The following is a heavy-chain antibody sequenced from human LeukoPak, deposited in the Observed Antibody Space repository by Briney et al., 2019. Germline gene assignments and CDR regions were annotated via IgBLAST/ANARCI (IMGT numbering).Heavy chain of an antibody. CDR1: GFTFRNYG. J-gene: IGHJ4*02. Sequence: PGGSLRLSCAASGFTFRNYGMNWVRQAPGKGLEWVSAISGSGGSTYYADSVKGRFTISRDNSKNTLYLQMNSLRAEDTAVYYCAKDLGDYDFWSGYYIGTHYFDYWGQGTLVTVSS. CDR2: ISGSGGST. V-gene: IGHV3-23*01. CDR3: AKDLGDYDFWSGYYIGTHYFDY. D-gene: IGHD3-3*01.